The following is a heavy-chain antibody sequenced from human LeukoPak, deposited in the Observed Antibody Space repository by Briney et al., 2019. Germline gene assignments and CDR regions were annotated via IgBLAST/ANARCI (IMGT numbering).Heavy chain of an antibody. CDR1: GGSFSGYY. D-gene: IGHD6-19*01. CDR3: TTEVAGGFDY. J-gene: IGHJ4*02. CDR2: IKSKTDGGTT. V-gene: IGHV3-15*01. Sequence: ETLSLTCAVYGGSFSGYYWSWVRQAPGKGLEWVGRIKSKTDGGTTDYAAPVKGRFTISRDDSKNTLYLQMNSLKTEDTAVYYCTTEVAGGFDYWGQGTLVTVSS.